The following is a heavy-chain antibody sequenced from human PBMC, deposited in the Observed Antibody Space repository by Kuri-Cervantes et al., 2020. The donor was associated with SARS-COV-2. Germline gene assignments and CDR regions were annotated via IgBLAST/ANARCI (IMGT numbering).Heavy chain of an antibody. D-gene: IGHD3-3*01. CDR2: IYYTGST. CDR1: GASISSSTYY. CDR3: ARGVRFLDPKYYYFYYYMDA. Sequence: GSLRLSCTVSGASISSSTYYWGWIRQPPGKGLEWIGSIYYTGSTYYNPSLKSRITISVDTSNNQFSLKLISVTAADTAVYYCARGVRFLDPKYYYFYYYMDAWGKGTTVTVSS. J-gene: IGHJ6*03. V-gene: IGHV4-39*07.